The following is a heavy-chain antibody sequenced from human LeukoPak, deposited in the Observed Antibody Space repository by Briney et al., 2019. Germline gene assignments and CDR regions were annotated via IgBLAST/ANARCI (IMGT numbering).Heavy chain of an antibody. J-gene: IGHJ4*02. D-gene: IGHD3-10*01. CDR1: GFTFNTYG. Sequence: GGSLTLSCAASGFTFNTYGMSWVRQAPGKGLEWVSGISGSGGATYYADSVKGRFTVSRDDPHNTLYLQMNSVRAEDTAVYFCARGGVDHYGSGAYYLMYYFDHWGQGALVTVSS. CDR3: ARGGVDHYGSGAYYLMYYFDH. V-gene: IGHV3-23*01. CDR2: ISGSGGAT.